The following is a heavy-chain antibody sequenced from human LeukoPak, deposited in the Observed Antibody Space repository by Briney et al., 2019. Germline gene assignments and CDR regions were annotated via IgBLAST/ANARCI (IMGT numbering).Heavy chain of an antibody. CDR3: ARDASLWGFDY. V-gene: IGHV4-59*01. CDR2: IYYSGST. D-gene: IGHD3-16*01. J-gene: IGHJ4*02. CDR1: GGSISSYY. Sequence: SETLSLTCTVSGGSISSYYWSWIRQPPGKGLEWIGYIYYSGSTNYNPSLKSRVTISVDTSKNQFSLKLSSVTAADTAVYYCARDASLWGFDYWGQGNLVTVSS.